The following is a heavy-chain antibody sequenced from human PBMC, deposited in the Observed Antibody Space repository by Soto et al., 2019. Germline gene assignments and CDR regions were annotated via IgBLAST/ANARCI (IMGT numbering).Heavy chain of an antibody. CDR3: ARSQPTVTSYDY. Sequence: SETMSLTCAVSGGSISSGGYSWSWIRQPPGKGLEWIGYIYHSGSTYYNPSLKSRVTISVDRSKNQFSPKLSSVTAADTAVYYCARSQPTVTSYDYWGQGTLVTVSS. J-gene: IGHJ4*02. D-gene: IGHD4-17*01. V-gene: IGHV4-30-2*01. CDR2: IYHSGST. CDR1: GGSISSGGYS.